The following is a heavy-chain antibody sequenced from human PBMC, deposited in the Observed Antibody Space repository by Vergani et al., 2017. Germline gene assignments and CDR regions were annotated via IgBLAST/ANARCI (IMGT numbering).Heavy chain of an antibody. J-gene: IGHJ4*02. CDR2: ISFDGTNE. D-gene: IGHD2-2*02. CDR1: GYALNRHA. V-gene: IGHV3-30-3*01. Sequence: QVQLVESGGGVVQPGTSLRLSCVVSGYALNRHAMYWVCQAPGKGLEWVVGISFDGTNEYYPDLVKGRFTISRDIAKNTLYLQVRSLRLEDTGVYHCVRGRGLCAGGRCYTEAWDYWGQETPVTVSS. CDR3: VRGRGLCAGGRCYTEAWDY.